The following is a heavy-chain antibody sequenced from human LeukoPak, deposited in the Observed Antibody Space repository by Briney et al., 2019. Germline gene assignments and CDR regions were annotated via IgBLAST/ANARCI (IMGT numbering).Heavy chain of an antibody. CDR3: AKDRGSMTKDFDY. CDR2: IRYDGSNK. Sequence: GGSLRLSFAASGFIFSSYGMHWVRQAPGKGLEWVAFIRYDGSNKYYADSVKGRFTISRDNSKNTLDLQMNSLRGEDTAVYYCAKDRGSMTKDFDYWGQGTLVTVSS. D-gene: IGHD2/OR15-2a*01. V-gene: IGHV3-30*02. J-gene: IGHJ4*02. CDR1: GFIFSSYG.